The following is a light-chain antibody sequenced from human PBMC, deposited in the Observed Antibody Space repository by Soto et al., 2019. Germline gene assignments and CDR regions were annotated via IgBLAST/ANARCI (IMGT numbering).Light chain of an antibody. Sequence: EIVLTQSPGTLSLSAWERATLSCRASRSIVANYLAWYQQKPGQAPSLLTYGASSRATDIPDRFSATGSGTDFALTISRLEPEDVAVYYCQQFISSPLTFGGGTKVDIK. J-gene: IGKJ4*01. V-gene: IGKV3-20*01. CDR2: GAS. CDR3: QQFISSPLT. CDR1: RSIVANY.